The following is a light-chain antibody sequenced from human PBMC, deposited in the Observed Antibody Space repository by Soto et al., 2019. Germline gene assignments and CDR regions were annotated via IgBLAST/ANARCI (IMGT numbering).Light chain of an antibody. CDR2: DAS. Sequence: EIVMTQSPVTLSVSPGERVTLSCRASQSISDKSAWYQQKPGQPPRLLIYDASTRATGIPARFSGSQSGTEFTLTISSLLSEDFAVYSCQQYNNWPLTFGGGTKVDI. V-gene: IGKV3D-15*01. CDR1: QSISDK. J-gene: IGKJ4*01. CDR3: QQYNNWPLT.